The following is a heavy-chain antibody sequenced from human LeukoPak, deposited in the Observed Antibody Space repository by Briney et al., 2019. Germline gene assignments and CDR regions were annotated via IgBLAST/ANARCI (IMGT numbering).Heavy chain of an antibody. CDR2: IYYSGST. CDR3: GGEAAARGDYYYYYMDV. D-gene: IGHD6-13*01. V-gene: IGHV4-59*11. Sequence: PSETLSLTCTVAGGSISSHYWSWIRQPPGKGLEWIGYIYYSGSTNYNPSLNTQVTISVATSKNQFSLQLSSVTAADTAVYYCGGEAAARGDYYYYYMDVWGKGTTVTVSS. J-gene: IGHJ6*03. CDR1: GGSISSHY.